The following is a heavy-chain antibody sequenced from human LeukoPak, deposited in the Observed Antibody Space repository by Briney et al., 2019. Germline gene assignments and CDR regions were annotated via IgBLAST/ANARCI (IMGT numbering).Heavy chain of an antibody. J-gene: IGHJ4*02. CDR3: ARDYGDYGAYYFDY. D-gene: IGHD4-17*01. CDR2: IYSGGST. V-gene: IGHV3-66*01. CDR1: GFTVSSNY. Sequence: PGGSLRLSCAASGFTVSSNYMSWVRQAAGKGLEWVSVIYSGGSTYYADSVKGRFTISRDNSKNTLYLQMNSLRAEDTAVHYCARDYGDYGAYYFDYWGQGTLVTVSS.